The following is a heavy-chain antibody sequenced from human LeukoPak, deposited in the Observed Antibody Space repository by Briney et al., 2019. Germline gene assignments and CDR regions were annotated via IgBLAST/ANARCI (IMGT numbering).Heavy chain of an antibody. CDR3: ARASHIGAAGLFDY. D-gene: IGHD6-13*01. V-gene: IGHV3-53*01. CDR1: GFTVRSDY. Sequence: PGGSLRLSFAASGFTVRSDYMNWGRQAPGKGLEGGSVIYSGGTTFYADSVEGRFTISRDTSKNTLYIQMNSLRAEDTAIYYCARASHIGAAGLFDYWGQGTLVTVSS. CDR2: IYSGGTT. J-gene: IGHJ4*02.